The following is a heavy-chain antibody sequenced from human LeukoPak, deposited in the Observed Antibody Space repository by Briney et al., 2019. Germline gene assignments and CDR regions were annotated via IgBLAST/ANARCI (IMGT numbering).Heavy chain of an antibody. CDR3: VKALGYCSGGSCLTFDI. V-gene: IGHV3-64D*06. CDR2: ISSNGGST. CDR1: GFTFSNYA. J-gene: IGHJ3*02. D-gene: IGHD2-15*01. Sequence: GGSLRLSCSASGFTFSNYAMHWVRQAPGKGLEYVSAISSNGGSTYYADSVKGRFTISRDNSKNTLYPQMSSLRAEDTAVYYCVKALGYCSGGSCLTFDIWGQGTMVTVSS.